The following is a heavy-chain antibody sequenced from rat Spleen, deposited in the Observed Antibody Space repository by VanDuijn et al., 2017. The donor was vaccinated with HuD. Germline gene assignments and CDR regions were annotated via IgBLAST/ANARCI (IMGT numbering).Heavy chain of an antibody. CDR3: AKERAYYGYNYVPHFDY. V-gene: IGHV5S13*01. CDR1: GFTYSNYV. J-gene: IGHJ2*01. Sequence: EVQLVESGGGLVQPGRSLKLSCAASGFTYSNYVMAWVRQAPTKGLEWVASISTGGGNTYYRDSVKGRFTISRDNAKNTLYLQMDSLRSEDTATYYCAKERAYYGYNYVPHFDYWGQGVMVTVSS. CDR2: ISTGGGNT. D-gene: IGHD1-9*01.